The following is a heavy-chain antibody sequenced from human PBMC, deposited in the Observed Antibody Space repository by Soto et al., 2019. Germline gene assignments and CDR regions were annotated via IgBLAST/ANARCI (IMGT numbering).Heavy chain of an antibody. D-gene: IGHD1-26*01. V-gene: IGHV3-23*01. CDR3: ATGVELDV. Sequence: EVLLLESGGGLVQPGGSLRLSCEASGFSFSSFAMNWVRQAPGKGLEWVSAIGDSGASTYYADSVKGRFTISRDNSRNTLYLKLNSLRAEDTAVYYCATGVELDVWGNGTTVTVSS. J-gene: IGHJ6*04. CDR1: GFSFSSFA. CDR2: IGDSGAST.